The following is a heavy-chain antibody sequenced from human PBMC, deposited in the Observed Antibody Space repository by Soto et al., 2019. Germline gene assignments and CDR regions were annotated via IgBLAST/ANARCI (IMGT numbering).Heavy chain of an antibody. CDR2: ISGSGGST. D-gene: IGHD3-3*01. V-gene: IGHV3-23*04. CDR1: GFTVSSNY. Sequence: EVQLVETGGGLIHLGGSLRLSCTASGFTVSSNYMSWVRQAPGKGLEWVSAISGSGGSTYYADSVKGRFTISRDNSKNTLYLQMNSLRAEDTAVYYCAKSEIFFDYWGQGTLVTVSS. J-gene: IGHJ4*02. CDR3: AKSEIFFDY.